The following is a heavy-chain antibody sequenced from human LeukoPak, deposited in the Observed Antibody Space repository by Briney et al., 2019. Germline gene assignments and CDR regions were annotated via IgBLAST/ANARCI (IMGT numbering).Heavy chain of an antibody. CDR1: GGSFSGCY. Sequence: SETLSLTRAVYGGSFSGCYWSWIRQPPGKGLEWIGEINHSGSTNYNPSLKSRVTISVDTSKNQFSLKLSSVTAADTAVYYCARGGAYCGGDCYLTYNWFDPWGQGTLVTVSS. CDR3: ARGGAYCGGDCYLTYNWFDP. V-gene: IGHV4-34*01. CDR2: INHSGST. J-gene: IGHJ5*02. D-gene: IGHD2-21*02.